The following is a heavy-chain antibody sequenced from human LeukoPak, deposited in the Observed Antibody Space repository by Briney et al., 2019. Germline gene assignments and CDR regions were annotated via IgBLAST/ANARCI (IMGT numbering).Heavy chain of an antibody. J-gene: IGHJ4*02. CDR1: GGSISSYY. CDR3: TRTQDVTAIDY. V-gene: IGHV4-59*01. CDR2: IYSSGST. D-gene: IGHD2-21*02. Sequence: SETLSLTCTVSGGSISSYYWCWIRQPPGKGLEWIGYIYSSGSTNYNPSLKSRVTMSVNTSKNQFSLKLSSVTAADTAVYYCTRTQDVTAIDYWGQGILVTVS.